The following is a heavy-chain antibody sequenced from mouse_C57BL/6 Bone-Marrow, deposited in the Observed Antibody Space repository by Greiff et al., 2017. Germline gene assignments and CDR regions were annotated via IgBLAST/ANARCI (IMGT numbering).Heavy chain of an antibody. CDR1: GYAFTSYW. Sequence: QVQLQQPGAELVKPGASVKMSCKASGYAFTSYWITWVKQRPGQGLEWIGDIYPGSGCPNYNEKFKSKATLTVDTSSSTAYMQLSSLRSDDSAVYYCARPYDFYAMDYWGQGTSVTVSS. V-gene: IGHV1-55*01. CDR2: IYPGSGCP. D-gene: IGHD6-5*01. CDR3: ARPYDFYAMDY. J-gene: IGHJ4*01.